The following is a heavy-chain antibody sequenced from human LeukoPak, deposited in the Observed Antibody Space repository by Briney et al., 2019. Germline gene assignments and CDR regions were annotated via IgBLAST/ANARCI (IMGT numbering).Heavy chain of an antibody. Sequence: SETLSLTFTVSGGSISTYYWSWIRQPPGKGLEWIGHIHYSGSTNYNPSLKSRVTISVDTSKNQFSLKLTSVTAADTAVYYCARHGGKVRGFSDAFDIWGQGTRVTVSS. D-gene: IGHD3-10*01. CDR1: GGSISTYY. J-gene: IGHJ3*02. CDR2: IHYSGST. CDR3: ARHGGKVRGFSDAFDI. V-gene: IGHV4-59*08.